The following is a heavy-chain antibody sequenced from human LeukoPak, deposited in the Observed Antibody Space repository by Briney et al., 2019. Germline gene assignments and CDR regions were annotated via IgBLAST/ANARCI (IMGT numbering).Heavy chain of an antibody. V-gene: IGHV3-74*01. CDR3: ARVGWSPDYFDY. Sequence: GGSLRLSCAASGFTFSSYWMHWVRQAPGKGLVWVSRINTDGSSTSYADSVKGRFTISRDNAKNTLYLQMNSLRAEDTAVYYCARVGWSPDYFDYWGQGTLVTVS. J-gene: IGHJ4*02. CDR1: GFTFSSYW. D-gene: IGHD2-2*03. CDR2: INTDGSST.